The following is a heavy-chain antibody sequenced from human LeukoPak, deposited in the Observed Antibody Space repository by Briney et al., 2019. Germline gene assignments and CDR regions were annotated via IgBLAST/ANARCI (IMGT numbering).Heavy chain of an antibody. V-gene: IGHV1-3*01. Sequence: ASVTVSCKASGYTFTSYAMHWVRQAPGQRLEWMGWINAGNGNTKYSQKFQGRVTITRDTSASTAYMELSSLRSEDTAVYYCAREEALYDSSGYYYEEYNWFDPWGQGTLVTVSS. D-gene: IGHD3-22*01. CDR2: INAGNGNT. CDR3: AREEALYDSSGYYYEEYNWFDP. CDR1: GYTFTSYA. J-gene: IGHJ5*02.